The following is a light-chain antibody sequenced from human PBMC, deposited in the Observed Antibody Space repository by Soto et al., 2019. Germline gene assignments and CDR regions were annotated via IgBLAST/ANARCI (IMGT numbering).Light chain of an antibody. J-gene: IGLJ3*02. V-gene: IGLV2-18*02. CDR3: TSYTSSRTWV. CDR1: SSDVGSYNR. CDR2: EVT. Sequence: QSALTQPPSVSGSPGQSVIISCTGTSSDVGSYNRVSWYQQPPGTAPKLMIYEVTNRPSGVPNRFSASKSGNTASLTISGLQAEDEADYYCTSYTSSRTWVFGGGTKLTVL.